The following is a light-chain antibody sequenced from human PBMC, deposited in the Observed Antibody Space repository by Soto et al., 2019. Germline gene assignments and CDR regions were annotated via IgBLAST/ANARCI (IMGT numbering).Light chain of an antibody. V-gene: IGLV2-14*02. Sequence: QSALTQPASVSGSPGQSITISCTGTSSDVGSYNLVSWYQQHPGKAPKLMIYEGSKRPSGVSNRFSGSKSGNTASLTISGLQAEDEADYYCSSYSSGSTLVVFGGGTKLTVL. CDR3: SSYSSGSTLVV. CDR1: SSDVGSYNL. J-gene: IGLJ2*01. CDR2: EGS.